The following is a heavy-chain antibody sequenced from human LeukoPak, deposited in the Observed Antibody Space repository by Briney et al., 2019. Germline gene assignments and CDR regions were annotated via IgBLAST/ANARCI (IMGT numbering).Heavy chain of an antibody. D-gene: IGHD3-10*01. CDR1: GGSISSYY. CDR3: ARCYGSGSYYFDY. J-gene: IGHJ4*02. V-gene: IGHV4-59*01. Sequence: SETLSLPCTVSGGSISSYYWRWIRQPPGKGLEWIGYIYYSGSTNYNPSLKSRVTISVDTSKNQFSLKLSSVTAADTAVYYCARCYGSGSYYFDYWGQGTLVTVSS. CDR2: IYYSGST.